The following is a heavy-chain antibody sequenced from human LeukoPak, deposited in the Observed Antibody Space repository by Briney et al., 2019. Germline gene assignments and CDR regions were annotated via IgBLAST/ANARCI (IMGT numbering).Heavy chain of an antibody. D-gene: IGHD5-18*01. Sequence: SETLSLTCTVSGGSINSYYWSWIRQPPGKGLEGIGYIYYSWSTNYNSSLKSRVTISVDTSKNQFSLKLSTVTAADTAVYYCARVQLGYSYGYPDYWGQGTLVTVSS. CDR1: GGSINSYY. CDR3: ARVQLGYSYGYPDY. V-gene: IGHV4-59*01. CDR2: IYYSWST. J-gene: IGHJ4*02.